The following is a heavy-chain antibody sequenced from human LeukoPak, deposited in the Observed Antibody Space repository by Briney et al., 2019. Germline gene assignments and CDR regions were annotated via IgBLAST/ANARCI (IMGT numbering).Heavy chain of an antibody. V-gene: IGHV3-30*02. Sequence: GGCLRLSCAASGFTFSSYGMHWVRQAPGKGLEWVAFIRYDGSNKYYADSVKGRFTISRDNSKNTLYLQMNSLRAEDTAVYYCAKDPVGYSSSWYYFDYWGQATLVTVSS. D-gene: IGHD6-13*01. CDR2: IRYDGSNK. CDR3: AKDPVGYSSSWYYFDY. CDR1: GFTFSSYG. J-gene: IGHJ4*02.